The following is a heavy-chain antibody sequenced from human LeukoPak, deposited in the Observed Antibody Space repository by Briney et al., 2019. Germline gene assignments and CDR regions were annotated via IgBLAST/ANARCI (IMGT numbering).Heavy chain of an antibody. V-gene: IGHV1-46*01. D-gene: IGHD3-3*01. J-gene: IGHJ4*02. CDR1: GYTFTSHY. CDR3: AAPGASGFVGNFWSGPLDF. CDR2: INPSAGST. Sequence: ASVKFSCRASGYTFTSHYMHWVRQAPGQGLEWMGIINPSAGSTSYPQKFQGRVTMTRDTSTSTVYMELGSLRSEDTAVYYCAAPGASGFVGNFWSGPLDFWGQGTLVTVSS.